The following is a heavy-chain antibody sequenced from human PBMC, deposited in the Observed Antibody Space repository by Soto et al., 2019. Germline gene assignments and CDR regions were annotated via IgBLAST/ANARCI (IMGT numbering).Heavy chain of an antibody. CDR3: PRGPPDWGFDF. Sequence: QVQLVQSGADVKKPGAPVKVSCKASGYTFTSYVTTWVRQAPGQGLEWIGWMSPKTGNTGYAQNFQGRGTMTRNPSIRAGYMELSSLTSEDTAVSYCPRGPPDWGFDFWGQGTLVPVSS. CDR2: MSPKTGNT. D-gene: IGHD7-27*01. CDR1: GYTFTSYV. J-gene: IGHJ4*02. V-gene: IGHV1-8*02.